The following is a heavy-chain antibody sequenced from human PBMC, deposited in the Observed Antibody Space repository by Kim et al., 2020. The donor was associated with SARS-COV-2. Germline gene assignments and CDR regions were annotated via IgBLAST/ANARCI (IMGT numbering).Heavy chain of an antibody. CDR2: IYNSGST. CDR3: ARDARYGGWFDP. J-gene: IGHJ5*02. CDR1: GGSISTYY. D-gene: IGHD5-18*01. V-gene: IGHV4-59*01. Sequence: SETLSLTCTVSGGSISTYYWSWIRQPPGKGREWIGYIYNSGSTNYNPSLKSRVTISVDTSKNQFSLKLSSVTAADTAVYYCARDARYGGWFDPWGQGTLVTVSS.